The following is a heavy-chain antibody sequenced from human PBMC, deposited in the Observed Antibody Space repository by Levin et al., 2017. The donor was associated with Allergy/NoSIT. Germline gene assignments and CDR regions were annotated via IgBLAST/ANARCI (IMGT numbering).Heavy chain of an antibody. CDR2: IYYSGST. CDR3: ARQTTVTTGGLRDNWFDP. Sequence: SETLSLTCTVSGGSISSYYWSWIRQPPGKGLEWIGYIYYSGSTNYNPSLKSRVTISVDTSKNQFSLKLSSVTAADTAVYYCARQTTVTTGGLRDNWFDPWGQGTLVTVSS. J-gene: IGHJ5*02. D-gene: IGHD4-17*01. CDR1: GGSISSYY. V-gene: IGHV4-59*08.